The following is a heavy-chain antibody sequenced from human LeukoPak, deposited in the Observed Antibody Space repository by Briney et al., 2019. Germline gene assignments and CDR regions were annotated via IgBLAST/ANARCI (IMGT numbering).Heavy chain of an antibody. CDR3: AKPMITFGGAESYYFDY. Sequence: GGSLRLSCAASGFTFSSYAMHWVRQTPGKGLEWVAIISYDGSNKYYADSVKGRSTISRDNSKNTLYLQMNSLRAEDTAVYYCAKPMITFGGAESYYFDYWGQGTLVTVSS. CDR2: ISYDGSNK. J-gene: IGHJ4*02. V-gene: IGHV3-30-3*02. D-gene: IGHD3-16*01. CDR1: GFTFSSYA.